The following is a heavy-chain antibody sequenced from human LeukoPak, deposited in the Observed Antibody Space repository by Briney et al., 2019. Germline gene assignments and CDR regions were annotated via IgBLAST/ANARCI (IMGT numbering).Heavy chain of an antibody. V-gene: IGHV4-59*08. CDR3: ASPLRDYYDSSGYRIDAFDI. Sequence: PSETLSLTCTVSGGSISSYYWSWIRQPPGKGLEWIGYIYYSGSTNYNPSLKSRVTISVDTSKNQFSLKLSSVTAADTAVYYCASPLRDYYDSSGYRIDAFDIWGQGTMVTVSS. CDR1: GGSISSYY. D-gene: IGHD3-22*01. J-gene: IGHJ3*02. CDR2: IYYSGST.